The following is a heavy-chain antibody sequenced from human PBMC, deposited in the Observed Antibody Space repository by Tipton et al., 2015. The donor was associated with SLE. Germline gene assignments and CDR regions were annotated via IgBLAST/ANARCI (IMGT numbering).Heavy chain of an antibody. CDR2: IYYSGST. CDR3: ARAGGGDSNWLDP. Sequence: TLSLTCTVSGGSISSFYWSWIRQPPGKGLEWIGSIYYSGSTYYNPSLKSRVTISVDTSKNQFSLKLSSVTAADTAVYYCARAGGGDSNWLDPWGQGTLVTVSS. CDR1: GGSISSFY. J-gene: IGHJ5*02. V-gene: IGHV4-59*12. D-gene: IGHD2-21*01.